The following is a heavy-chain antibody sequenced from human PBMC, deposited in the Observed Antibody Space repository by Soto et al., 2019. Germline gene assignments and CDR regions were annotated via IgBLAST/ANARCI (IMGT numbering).Heavy chain of an antibody. V-gene: IGHV1-69*01. J-gene: IGHJ6*02. CDR3: AAEPGFGKLSVV. Sequence: QVQVVQSGVEVRRPGSSVKVSCKASGDTFKNCVISWVRQAPGQGLEWMGGIIPLFGTTDFVQRFQGRLTITTDESTTTSHIEPSRLRSEDTATSSCAAEPGFGKLSVVWGQGTTVIVSS. CDR2: IIPLFGTT. D-gene: IGHD3-10*01. CDR1: GDTFKNCV.